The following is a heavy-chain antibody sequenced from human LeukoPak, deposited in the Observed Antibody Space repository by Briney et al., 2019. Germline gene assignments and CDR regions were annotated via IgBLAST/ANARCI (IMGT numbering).Heavy chain of an antibody. Sequence: GGSLRLSCAASGFTFSNYGMHWVRQAPGKGLEWVSAISGSGGSTYYADSVKGRFTVSRDNSKNTLYLQMNSLRAEDTAIYYCAKIGVYSSSCFDYWGQGTLVTVSS. CDR1: GFTFSNYG. D-gene: IGHD6-13*01. V-gene: IGHV3-23*01. CDR3: AKIGVYSSSCFDY. J-gene: IGHJ4*02. CDR2: ISGSGGST.